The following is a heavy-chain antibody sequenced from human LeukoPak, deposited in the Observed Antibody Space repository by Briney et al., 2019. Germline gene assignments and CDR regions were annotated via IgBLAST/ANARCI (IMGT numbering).Heavy chain of an antibody. D-gene: IGHD6-19*01. Sequence: GGSLRLSCTASGFTFGDYGVSWVRQAPGKGLEWVPGISWNSGSIGYADSVKGRFTISRDNAKNSLYLQMNSLRAEDTALYYCAKGTSSGWHRRWDAFDIWGQGTMVTVSS. V-gene: IGHV3-9*01. J-gene: IGHJ3*02. CDR3: AKGTSSGWHRRWDAFDI. CDR1: GFTFGDYG. CDR2: ISWNSGSI.